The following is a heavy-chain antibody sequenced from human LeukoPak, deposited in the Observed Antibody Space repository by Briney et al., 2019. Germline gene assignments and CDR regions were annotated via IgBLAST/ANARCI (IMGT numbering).Heavy chain of an antibody. CDR3: ARYVPVRTGTTRASFDY. CDR2: INHSGST. V-gene: IGHV4-34*01. Sequence: SETLSLTCAVYGGSFSDYDWSWIRQPPGKGLEWIGEINHSGSTNFKPSLKSRVTMSVDTSKSQFSLNLRSLTAADTAVHYCARYVPVRTGTTRASFDYWGQGTLVTVSS. CDR1: GGSFSDYD. D-gene: IGHD1-1*01. J-gene: IGHJ4*02.